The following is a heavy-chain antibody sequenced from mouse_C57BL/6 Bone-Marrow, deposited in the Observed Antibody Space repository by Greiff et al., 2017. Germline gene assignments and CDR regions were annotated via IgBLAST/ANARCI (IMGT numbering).Heavy chain of an antibody. J-gene: IGHJ2*01. CDR3: ARWVDYDEVDY. V-gene: IGHV1-76*01. CDR1: GYTFTDYY. Sequence: QVQLQQSGAELVRPGASVKLSCKASGYTFTDYYINWVKQRPGQGLEWIARIYPGSGNTYYNEKFKGKATLTAEKSSSTAYMQLSSLTSEDSAVYFCARWVDYDEVDYWGQGTTLTVSS. CDR2: IYPGSGNT. D-gene: IGHD2-4*01.